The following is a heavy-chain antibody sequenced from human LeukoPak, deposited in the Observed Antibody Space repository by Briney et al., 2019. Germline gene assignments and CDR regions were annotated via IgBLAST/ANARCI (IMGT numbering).Heavy chain of an antibody. CDR3: ARIRDGYNDAYDL. J-gene: IGHJ3*01. Sequence: SVKVSCKASGGTFSSYAISWVRQAPGQGLEWMGGIIPIFGTANYAQNFQGRVTLTRDTSTSTVYMELSSLRSEDTAIYYCARIRDGYNDAYDLWGQGTVVTVPS. V-gene: IGHV1-69*05. CDR2: IIPIFGTA. CDR1: GGTFSSYA. D-gene: IGHD5-24*01.